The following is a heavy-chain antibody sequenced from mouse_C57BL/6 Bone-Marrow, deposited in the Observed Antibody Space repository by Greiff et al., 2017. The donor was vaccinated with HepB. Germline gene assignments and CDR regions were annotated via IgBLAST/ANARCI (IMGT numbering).Heavy chain of an antibody. V-gene: IGHV1-50*01. CDR3: ARWAY. Sequence: VQLQQSGAELVKPGASVKLSCKASGYTFTSYWMQWVKQRPGQGLEWIGEIDPSDSYTNYNQKFKGKATLTVDTSSSTAYMQLSSLTSEDSAVYYCARWAYWGQGTLVTVSA. CDR1: GYTFTSYW. J-gene: IGHJ3*01. CDR2: IDPSDSYT.